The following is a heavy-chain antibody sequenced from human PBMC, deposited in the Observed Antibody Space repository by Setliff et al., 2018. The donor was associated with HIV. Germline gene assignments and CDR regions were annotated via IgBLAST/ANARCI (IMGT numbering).Heavy chain of an antibody. J-gene: IGHJ4*01. D-gene: IGHD6-19*01. V-gene: IGHV1-69*05. CDR1: GYTFTGYY. CDR2: IIPAFGTA. CDR3: ARDGLLVAGIRFDY. Sequence: ASVKVSCKASGYTFTGYYMHWVRPAPGQGLEWMGGIIPAFGTANYAQKFQGRVTITTDESTSTAYMELSGLRSEDTAVYFCARDGLLVAGIRFDYWGQGTLVTVSS.